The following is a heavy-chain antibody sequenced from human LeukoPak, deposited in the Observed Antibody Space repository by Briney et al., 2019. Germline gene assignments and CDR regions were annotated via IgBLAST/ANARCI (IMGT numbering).Heavy chain of an antibody. CDR3: ARVLRRDGYNYD. V-gene: IGHV4-61*02. CDR2: ISTSGST. J-gene: IGHJ3*01. CDR1: GDSISSGRNY. Sequence: SETLSLTCSVSGDSISSGRNYWSWIRQPAGKGLEWIGRISTSGSTNYNPSLQSRVTISVDTPKNQFSLKLSSVTAADTAVYYCARVLRRDGYNYDWGQGTMVTVSS. D-gene: IGHD5-24*01.